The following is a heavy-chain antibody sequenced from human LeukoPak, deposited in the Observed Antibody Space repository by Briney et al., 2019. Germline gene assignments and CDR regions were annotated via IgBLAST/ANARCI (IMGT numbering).Heavy chain of an antibody. J-gene: IGHJ5*02. CDR3: ARGRRRYYDFWSGFDKIRFESWFDP. CDR1: GGSFSGYY. D-gene: IGHD3-3*01. V-gene: IGHV4-34*01. CDR2: IYYSGST. Sequence: SETLSLTCAVYGGSFSGYYWGWIRQPPGKGLEWIGSIYYSGSTYYNPSLKSRVTISVDTSKDQFSLKLSSVTAADTAVYYCARGRRRYYDFWSGFDKIRFESWFDPWGQGTLVTVSS.